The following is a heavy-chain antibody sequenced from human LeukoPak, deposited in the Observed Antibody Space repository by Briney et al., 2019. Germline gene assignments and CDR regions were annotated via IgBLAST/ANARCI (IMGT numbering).Heavy chain of an antibody. CDR1: GFTFSSYG. D-gene: IGHD2-8*02. V-gene: IGHV3-30*18. Sequence: PGRSLRLSCAASGFTFSSYGMHWVRQAPGKGLEWVAVISNDGYSQYYAHSVKGRFTVSRDNSKNTLYLQMNNLKTYNTAVYYCAKPCQGGGVCFLILKWGQETLLTVSS. J-gene: IGHJ4*02. CDR2: ISNDGYSQ. CDR3: AKPCQGGGVCFLILK.